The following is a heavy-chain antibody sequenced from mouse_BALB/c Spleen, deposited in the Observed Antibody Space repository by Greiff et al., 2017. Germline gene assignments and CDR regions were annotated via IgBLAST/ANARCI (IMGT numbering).Heavy chain of an antibody. D-gene: IGHD1-1*01. CDR3: TRSGFTTVVADY. CDR1: GYTFTSYY. Sequence: QVQLKESGAELVKPGASVKLSCKASGYTFTSYYMYWVKQRPGQGLEWIGEINPSNGGTNFNEKFKSKATLTVYKSSSTAYMQLSSLTSEDSAVYYCTRSGFTTVVADYWGQGTTLTVSS. J-gene: IGHJ2*01. CDR2: INPSNGGT. V-gene: IGHV1S81*02.